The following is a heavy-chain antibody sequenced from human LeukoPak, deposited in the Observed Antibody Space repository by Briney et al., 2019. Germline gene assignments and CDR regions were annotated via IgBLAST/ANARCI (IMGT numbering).Heavy chain of an antibody. V-gene: IGHV3-21*01. Sequence: PGGSLRLSCAASGFTFSSYSMNWVRQAPGKGLEWVSSISSSSSHIYYADSVKGRFTISRDNAKNSLYLQMNSLRAEDTAVYYCARVRYFDWFPDASDIWGQGTMVTVSS. CDR2: ISSSSSHI. D-gene: IGHD3-9*01. CDR1: GFTFSSYS. J-gene: IGHJ3*02. CDR3: ARVRYFDWFPDASDI.